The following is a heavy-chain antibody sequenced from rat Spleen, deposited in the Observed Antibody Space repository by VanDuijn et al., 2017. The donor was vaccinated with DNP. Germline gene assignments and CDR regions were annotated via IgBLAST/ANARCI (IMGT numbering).Heavy chain of an antibody. Sequence: EVQLVESGGGLVQPGRSLKLSCAASGFIFSNYYMAWVRQAPAKGLEWVAAISPGGGNTYYRNSVKGRFTISRDNAKSSLYLQMNSLKSEDTATYYCARWVSIAAPLHFDYWGQGVMVTVSS. CDR3: ARWVSIAAPLHFDY. CDR2: ISPGGGNT. CDR1: GFIFSNYY. D-gene: IGHD1-2*01. J-gene: IGHJ2*01. V-gene: IGHV5-25*01.